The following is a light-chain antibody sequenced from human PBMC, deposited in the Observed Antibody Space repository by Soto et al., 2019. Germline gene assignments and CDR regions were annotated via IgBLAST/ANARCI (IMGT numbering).Light chain of an antibody. CDR3: QQYDDLPLT. Sequence: DIQLTQSPSSLAAAVGDRVTITCQASQDTKNYLNWYQQKPGQAPKLMIFDASSVETGVPSTFSRSRSGTHFTFTISSLETEDIETYHRQQYDDLPLTFSRGTRVELK. V-gene: IGKV1-33*01. CDR1: QDTKNY. J-gene: IGKJ4*01. CDR2: DAS.